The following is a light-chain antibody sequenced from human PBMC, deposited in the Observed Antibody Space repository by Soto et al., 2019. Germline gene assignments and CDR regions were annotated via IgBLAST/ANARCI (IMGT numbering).Light chain of an antibody. CDR1: QSINSN. Sequence: EIVMTQSPATLSVSPGERATLSCRASQSINSNLSWYHHKPVHSHLLRIYDTSTRATGIPPMFSGSGSGPEFALSISSLKPQSFAVSFCQQYNYWPRPTFGQGTKVDI. J-gene: IGKJ1*01. CDR2: DTS. V-gene: IGKV3-15*01. CDR3: QQYNYWPRPT.